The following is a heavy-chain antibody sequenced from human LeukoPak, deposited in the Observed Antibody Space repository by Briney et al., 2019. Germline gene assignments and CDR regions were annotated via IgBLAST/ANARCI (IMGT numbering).Heavy chain of an antibody. D-gene: IGHD3-10*02. V-gene: IGHV1-24*01. Sequence: ASVKVSCKVSGYTLTELSMHWVRQAPGKGLEWMGGFDPEDGETIYAQKFQGRVTMTEDTSTDTAYMELSSLRSEDTAVYYCACSGSYHKSIDYFDYWGQGTLVTVSS. CDR1: GYTLTELS. J-gene: IGHJ4*02. CDR2: FDPEDGET. CDR3: ACSGSYHKSIDYFDY.